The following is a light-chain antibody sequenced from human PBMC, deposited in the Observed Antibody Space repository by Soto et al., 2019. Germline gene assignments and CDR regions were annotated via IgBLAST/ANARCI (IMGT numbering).Light chain of an antibody. CDR1: SSDVGAYNH. CDR2: DVN. J-gene: IGLJ3*02. CDR3: SSHGGSNTLGV. Sequence: QSALTQPPSASGSPGQSVTISCTGTSSDVGAYNHVSWYQQYPGKAPKLIIYDVNKRPSGVPDRFSGSKSGNTASLIVSGLQAEDEADYYCSSHGGSNTLGVIGGGTQLTVL. V-gene: IGLV2-8*01.